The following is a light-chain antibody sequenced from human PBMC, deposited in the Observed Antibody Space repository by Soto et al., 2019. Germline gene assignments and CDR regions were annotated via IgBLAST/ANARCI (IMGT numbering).Light chain of an antibody. CDR3: KSKTGSVTYV. CDR1: SSDVGSFNY. Sequence: QSALAQPASVSGSPGQSITIPYTGTSSDVGSFNYVSWYQQVPGKAPKLLIYEVSNRPSGVSNRFSGSKSGNTASLTISGLQAEDEADYYCKSKTGSVTYVFGTGTKVTVL. J-gene: IGLJ1*01. CDR2: EVS. V-gene: IGLV2-14*01.